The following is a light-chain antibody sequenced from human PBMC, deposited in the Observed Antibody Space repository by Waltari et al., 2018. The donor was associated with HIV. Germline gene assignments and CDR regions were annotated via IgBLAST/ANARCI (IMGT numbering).Light chain of an antibody. CDR1: QSIGSK. J-gene: IGKJ1*01. Sequence: EIVLTQSPDFQSVTPKEKVTLTCRASQSIGSKLHWYQQKPGQSPKLLIKHASQSFSGVPSRFSGSGSGTEFTLTINGLEAEDVATYYCHQSDSLPWTFGQGSKVEIK. V-gene: IGKV6-21*01. CDR2: HAS. CDR3: HQSDSLPWT.